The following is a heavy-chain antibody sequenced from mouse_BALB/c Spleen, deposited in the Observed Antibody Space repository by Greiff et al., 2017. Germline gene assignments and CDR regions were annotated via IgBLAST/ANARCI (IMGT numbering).Heavy chain of an antibody. Sequence: QVQLQQSGPGLVQPSQSLSITCTVSGFSLTSYGVHWVRQSPGKGLEWLGVIWSGGSTDYNAAFISRLSISKDNSKSQVFFKMNSLQANDTAIYYCARARTPTRSYYGNSYYDAMDYWGQGTSVTVSS. D-gene: IGHD2-10*01. CDR2: IWSGGST. CDR3: ARARTPTRSYYGNSYYDAMDY. CDR1: GFSLTSYG. J-gene: IGHJ4*01. V-gene: IGHV2-2*02.